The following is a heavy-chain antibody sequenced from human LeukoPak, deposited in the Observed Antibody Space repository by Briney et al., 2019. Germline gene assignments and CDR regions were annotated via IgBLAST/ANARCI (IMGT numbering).Heavy chain of an antibody. CDR3: AREREVWSIGSSWYGNPPYYYMDV. V-gene: IGHV3-74*01. Sequence: PGGSLRLSCAASRFTFSSYWMHWVRQAPGKGLVWVSRINTDGSSTSYADSVKGRFTISRDNAKNSLYLQMNSLRAEDTAVYYCAREREVWSIGSSWYGNPPYYYMDVWGKGTTVTVSS. J-gene: IGHJ6*03. CDR1: RFTFSSYW. D-gene: IGHD6-13*01. CDR2: INTDGSST.